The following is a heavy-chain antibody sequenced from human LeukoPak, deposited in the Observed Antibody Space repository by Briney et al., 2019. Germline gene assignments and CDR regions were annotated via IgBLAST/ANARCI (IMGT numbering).Heavy chain of an antibody. V-gene: IGHV1-18*01. CDR1: GYTFTSYG. CDR3: ARELGGFGEFGDY. CDR2: ISAYNGST. Sequence: ASVKVSCKASGYTFTSYGISWVRQAPGQGLEWMGWISAYNGSTSYAQKFQGRVTMTRDTSTSTVYMELSSLRSEDTAVYYCARELGGFGEFGDYWDQGTLVTVSS. D-gene: IGHD3-10*01. J-gene: IGHJ4*02.